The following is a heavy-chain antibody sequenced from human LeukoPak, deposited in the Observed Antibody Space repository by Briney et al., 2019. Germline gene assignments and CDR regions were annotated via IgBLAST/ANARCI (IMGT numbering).Heavy chain of an antibody. V-gene: IGHV1-2*02. D-gene: IGHD3-22*01. CDR3: ARGVHKFYYDRSGYQPYAFDI. CDR1: VYTFTGYS. Sequence: VSVTVSCTVSVYTFTGYSIHWVRQAPRQGSEWMGWLAPNSVATDYTQKSQGRVTVPRDASISTADIELRSLRADDTAMYYCARGVHKFYYDRSGYQPYAFDIWGEGTMVSISS. J-gene: IGHJ3*02. CDR2: LAPNSVAT.